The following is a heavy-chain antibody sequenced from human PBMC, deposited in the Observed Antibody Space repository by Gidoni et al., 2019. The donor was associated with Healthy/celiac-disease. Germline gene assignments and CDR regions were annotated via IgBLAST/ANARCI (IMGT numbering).Heavy chain of an antibody. D-gene: IGHD3-16*01. CDR1: GGSFSGSY. J-gene: IGHJ4*02. V-gene: IGHV4-34*01. CDR2: IHQSGST. Sequence: QVQLQQGGAGLLKPSETLSLTCAVSGGSFSGSYWSWIRQPPGKGLEWIGEIHQSGSTNYHPSLKSRVTIAVDMSKNLCSLKLSSVTAADTAVYYCARGSKWIRRWGSDFDYWGQGTLVTVSS. CDR3: ARGSKWIRRWGSDFDY.